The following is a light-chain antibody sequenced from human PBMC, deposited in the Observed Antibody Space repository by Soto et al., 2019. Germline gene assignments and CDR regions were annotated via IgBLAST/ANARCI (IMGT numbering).Light chain of an antibody. J-gene: IGKJ4*01. Sequence: EIVMTQSPATLSVSPGERATLFCRASQSVNNNFLAWYQQKPGQAPRLLIHGASTRATGIPARFSGSGSGTEFTLTISSLQSEDFAVYYCQQCSAWPLTFGGGTKV. CDR1: QSVNNN. CDR2: GAS. V-gene: IGKV3-15*01. CDR3: QQCSAWPLT.